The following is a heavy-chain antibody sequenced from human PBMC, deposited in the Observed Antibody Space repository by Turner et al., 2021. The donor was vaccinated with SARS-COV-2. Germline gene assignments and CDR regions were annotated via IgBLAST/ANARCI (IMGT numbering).Heavy chain of an antibody. CDR3: ARVGGSGWYGS. CDR1: GYTFSAYN. D-gene: IGHD6-19*01. J-gene: IGHJ4*02. V-gene: IGHV1-2*02. Sequence: QVRMVQSGTAVKKPAASVNVRCQTSGYTFSAYNIHWVRQAPGQGLEWMAWINPKSGDTEFAQKFQGRVTVTRDMSISTAYMGLNNLRSDDTAVYYCARVGGSGWYGSWGQGTLVTVSS. CDR2: INPKSGDT.